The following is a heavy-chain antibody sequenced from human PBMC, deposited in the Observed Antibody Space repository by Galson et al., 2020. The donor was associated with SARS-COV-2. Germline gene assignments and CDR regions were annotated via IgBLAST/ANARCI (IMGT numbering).Heavy chain of an antibody. V-gene: IGHV3-21*01. CDR2: ISSSSSYI. CDR1: GFTFSSYS. Sequence: GESLKISCAASGFTFSSYSMNWVRQAPGKGLEWVSSISSSSSYIYYADSVKGRFTISRDKAKNSLYLQMNSLRAEDTAVYYCARGRYYYDSSGPPDYWGQGTLVTVSS. J-gene: IGHJ4*02. D-gene: IGHD3-22*01. CDR3: ARGRYYYDSSGPPDY.